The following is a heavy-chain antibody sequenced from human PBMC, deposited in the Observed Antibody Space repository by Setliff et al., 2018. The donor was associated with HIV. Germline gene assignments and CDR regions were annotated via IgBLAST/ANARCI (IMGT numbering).Heavy chain of an antibody. CDR3: ATYADRESNRFDP. J-gene: IGHJ5*02. Sequence: LSLTCTVSGDPMSSTSYYWGWIRQSPGKGLEWIGSIYYSGSTYYNPSLKSRVTISVDTSKNQFSLKLSSVTAADTAVYYCATYADRESNRFDPWGQGIQVTVSS. CDR2: IYYSGST. D-gene: IGHD3-10*01. CDR1: GDPMSSTSYY. V-gene: IGHV4-39*01.